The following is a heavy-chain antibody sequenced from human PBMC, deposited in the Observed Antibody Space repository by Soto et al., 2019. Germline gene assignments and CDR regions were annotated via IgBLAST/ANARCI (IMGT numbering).Heavy chain of an antibody. D-gene: IGHD3-22*01. J-gene: IGHJ6*02. CDR1: GDSVSSNSAA. Sequence: PSQTLSLTCAISGDSVSSNSAAWNWIRQSPSRGLEWLGRTYYSSKWFNDYAVSVKSRITINPDTSKNQFSLQLNSVTPEDTAVYYCARWFTYYYDSSGFEDRKYYYYGMDVWGQGTTVTVSS. CDR3: ARWFTYYYDSSGFEDRKYYYYGMDV. CDR2: TYYSSKWFN. V-gene: IGHV6-1*01.